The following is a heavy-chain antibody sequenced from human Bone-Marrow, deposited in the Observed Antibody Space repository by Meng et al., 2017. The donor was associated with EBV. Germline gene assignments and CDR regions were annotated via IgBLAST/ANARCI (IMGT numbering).Heavy chain of an antibody. CDR2: LIPKSGVP. J-gene: IGHJ4*02. CDR1: GGTFSSYA. Sequence: QGKLVQSGAEVKKPGSSVKVSCKTSGGTFSSYAVSWVRQAPGQGLEWMGGLIPKSGVPYFARKFQGRLTIPADESTSTHYMDLTSLRSDDTAVYYCASESGRGFTPDYWGRGTLVTVSS. CDR3: ASESGRGFTPDY. D-gene: IGHD3-10*01. V-gene: IGHV1-69*01.